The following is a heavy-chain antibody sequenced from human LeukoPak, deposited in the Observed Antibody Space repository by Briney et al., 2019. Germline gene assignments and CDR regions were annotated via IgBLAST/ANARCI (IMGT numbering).Heavy chain of an antibody. D-gene: IGHD2-2*01. J-gene: IGHJ6*03. CDR3: ARHGTYCSSTSCYYYYYYMDV. V-gene: IGHV4-30-2*01. CDR1: GGSISSGGYY. CDR2: IYHSGST. Sequence: SQTLSLTCTVSGGSISSGGYYWSWIRQPPGKGLEWIGYIYHSGSTYYNPSLKSRVTISVDTSKNQFSLKLSSVTAADTAVYYCARHGTYCSSTSCYYYYYYMDVWGKGTTVTVSS.